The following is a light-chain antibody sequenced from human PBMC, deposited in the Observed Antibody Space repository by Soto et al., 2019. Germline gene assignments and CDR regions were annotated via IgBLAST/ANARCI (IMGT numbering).Light chain of an antibody. Sequence: QSVLTQSPSASGTPGQRVTISCSGSSSNIGSNYVYWYQQLPGTAPKLLIYRNDQRPSGVPDRFSGSKSGTSASLAISGLRSDDEADYYCAAWDDSLSGVVFGGGTKLT. CDR3: AAWDDSLSGVV. CDR2: RND. CDR1: SSNIGSNY. J-gene: IGLJ3*02. V-gene: IGLV1-47*01.